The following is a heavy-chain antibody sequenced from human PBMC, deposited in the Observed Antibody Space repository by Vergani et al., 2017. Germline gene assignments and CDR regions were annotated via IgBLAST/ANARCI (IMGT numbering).Heavy chain of an antibody. CDR3: ATIGYRRWGYYFDY. CDR1: GDSISSNNC. D-gene: IGHD2-2*02. Sequence: QVQLQESGPGMVKPPGTLSLTCAVSGDSISSNNCWTWVRQPPGKGLEWIGEICHTEDTKYSPSLKRRVTVSVDESRNLFSLRLNSVTAADTAVYYCATIGYRRWGYYFDYWGQGILVTVSS. CDR2: ICHTEDT. J-gene: IGHJ4*02. V-gene: IGHV4-4*03.